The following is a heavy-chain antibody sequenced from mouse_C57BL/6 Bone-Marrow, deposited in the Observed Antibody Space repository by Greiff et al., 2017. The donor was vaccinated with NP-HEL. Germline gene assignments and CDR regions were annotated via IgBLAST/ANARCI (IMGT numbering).Heavy chain of an antibody. CDR2: IHPNSGST. V-gene: IGHV1-64*01. CDR3: ARSTAQATVWFAY. D-gene: IGHD3-2*02. J-gene: IGHJ3*01. Sequence: QVQLQQPGAELVKPGASVKLSCKASGYTFTSYWMHWVKQRPGQGLEWIGMIHPNSGSTNYNEKFKSKATLTVDKSSSTAYMQLSSLTSEDSAVYYCARSTAQATVWFAYWGQGTLVTVSA. CDR1: GYTFTSYW.